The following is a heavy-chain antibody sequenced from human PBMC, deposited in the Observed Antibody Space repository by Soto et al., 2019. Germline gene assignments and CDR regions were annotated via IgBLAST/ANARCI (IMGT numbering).Heavy chain of an antibody. CDR2: ISSSSSYI. V-gene: IGHV3-21*01. D-gene: IGHD4-17*01. J-gene: IGHJ4*02. CDR1: GFTFSSYS. CDR3: ARDHQHDYGDYENDY. Sequence: EVQLVESGGGLVKPGGSLRLSCAASGFTFSSYSMNWVRQAPGKGLEWVSSISSSSSYIYYADSVKGRFTISRDNAKNSLYLQMNSLRAEDTAVYYCARDHQHDYGDYENDYWGQGTLVTVSS.